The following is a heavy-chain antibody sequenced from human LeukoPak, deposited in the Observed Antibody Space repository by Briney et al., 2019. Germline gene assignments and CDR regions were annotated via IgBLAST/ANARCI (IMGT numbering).Heavy chain of an antibody. Sequence: PSETLSLTCTVSGGSISSYYWTWIRQPPGKGLEWIGYTYYSGSTNYNPSLKSRVTISVDTSKNQFSLKLSSVTAADTAVYYCARTFSGWYVDGMDVWGQGTTVTVSS. J-gene: IGHJ6*02. CDR3: ARTFSGWYVDGMDV. CDR2: TYYSGST. V-gene: IGHV4-59*08. CDR1: GGSISSYY. D-gene: IGHD6-19*01.